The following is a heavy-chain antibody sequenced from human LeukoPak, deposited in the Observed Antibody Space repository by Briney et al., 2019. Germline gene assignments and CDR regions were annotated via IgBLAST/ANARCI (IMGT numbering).Heavy chain of an antibody. V-gene: IGHV3-64*01. D-gene: IGHD4-23*01. CDR2: ISSNGGST. CDR3: ARVNYGGNSGGAFDY. CDR1: VFNFKNYA. J-gene: IGHJ4*02. Sequence: GGSLRLSCAASVFNFKNYAMHWVRQAPGKALEYVSAISSNGGSTYYANSVKGRFTISRDNSKNTLYLQMGSLRADDMAVYYCARVNYGGNSGGAFDYWGQGTLVTVSS.